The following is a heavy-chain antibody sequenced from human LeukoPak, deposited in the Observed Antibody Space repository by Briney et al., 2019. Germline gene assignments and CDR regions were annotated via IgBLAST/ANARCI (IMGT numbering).Heavy chain of an antibody. J-gene: IGHJ4*02. Sequence: GGSLRLSCAGSGFTFSTYAMSGVRQAPGKGLGGVAYISSSGSTIFYSDSVKGRFTISSDTAKNSLYLSINRLRAEDTAVYSCPRGRLVSYVIFTAYYVDSCGQGTLVTVSS. CDR2: ISSSGSTI. V-gene: IGHV3-48*04. CDR1: GFTFSTYA. D-gene: IGHD3-9*01. CDR3: PRGRLVSYVIFTAYYVDS.